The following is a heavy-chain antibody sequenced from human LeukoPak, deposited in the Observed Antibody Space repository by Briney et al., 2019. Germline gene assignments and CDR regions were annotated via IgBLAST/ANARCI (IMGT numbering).Heavy chain of an antibody. Sequence: GGSLRLSCAASGFTFSSYGMSWVRQAPGKRLEWVSAISGSGGSTYYADSVKGRFTISRDDSKNTLYLQMNSLRAEDMAVYYCAKWRSVLTPPDVWGKGTTVTISS. J-gene: IGHJ6*04. CDR2: ISGSGGST. CDR3: AKWRSVLTPPDV. CDR1: GFTFSSYG. D-gene: IGHD2-8*01. V-gene: IGHV3-23*01.